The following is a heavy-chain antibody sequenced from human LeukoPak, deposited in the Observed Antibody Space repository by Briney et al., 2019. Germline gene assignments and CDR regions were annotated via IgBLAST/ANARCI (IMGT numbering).Heavy chain of an antibody. CDR2: IIPIFGIA. CDR3: AREEQLAPFDY. CDR1: GGTFISYA. V-gene: IGHV1-69*04. J-gene: IGHJ4*02. D-gene: IGHD6-6*01. Sequence: GASVKVSCKASGGTFISYAISWVRQAPGQGLEWMGRIIPIFGIANYAQKFQGRVTITADKSTSTAYMELSSLGSEDTAVYYCAREEQLAPFDYWGQGTLVTVSS.